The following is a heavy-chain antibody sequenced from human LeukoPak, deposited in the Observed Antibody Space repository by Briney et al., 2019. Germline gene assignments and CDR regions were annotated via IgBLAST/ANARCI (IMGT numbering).Heavy chain of an antibody. J-gene: IGHJ4*02. CDR2: ISAYNGNT. V-gene: IGHV1-18*01. D-gene: IGHD2-2*01. CDR1: GYTFTSYG. Sequence: GASVKVSCKASGYTFTSYGISWVRQATGQGLEWMGWISAYNGNTNYAQKLQGRVTMTTDTSTSTAYMELRSLSSVDTAVYYCARNIGYCSSTSCYGYYFDYWGQGTLVTVSS. CDR3: ARNIGYCSSTSCYGYYFDY.